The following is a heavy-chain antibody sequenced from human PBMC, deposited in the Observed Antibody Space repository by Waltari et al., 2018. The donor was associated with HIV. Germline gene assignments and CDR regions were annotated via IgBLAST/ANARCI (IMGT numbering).Heavy chain of an antibody. CDR1: VFGSVSYP. Sequence: EGPLLQSGGGLVPPGGSRIISCEASVFGSVSYPIPWDRQSPERGLELVAAVSGSGAKSFYAYSGKRRFTISRDNSKNTVFLQMNSLRAVDTAIYYCAKAYYENTAYYYDFWGRGTRVTVSS. J-gene: IGHJ4*02. CDR2: VSGSGAKS. V-gene: IGHV3-23*01. D-gene: IGHD3-22*01. CDR3: AKAYYENTAYYYDF.